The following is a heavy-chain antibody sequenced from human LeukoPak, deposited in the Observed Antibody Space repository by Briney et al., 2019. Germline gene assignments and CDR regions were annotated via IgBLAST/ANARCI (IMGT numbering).Heavy chain of an antibody. Sequence: GGSLRLSCTAPGFSFSTYSMNWVRHAPGKGLEWVSSLSGRSSHLYYADSVKGRFTISRDNAKNSLYLQMNSLRAEDTAVYYCARIGGYNYGEIDYWGQGILVTVSS. J-gene: IGHJ4*02. D-gene: IGHD5-18*01. CDR2: LSGRSSHL. CDR1: GFSFSTYS. CDR3: ARIGGYNYGEIDY. V-gene: IGHV3-21*01.